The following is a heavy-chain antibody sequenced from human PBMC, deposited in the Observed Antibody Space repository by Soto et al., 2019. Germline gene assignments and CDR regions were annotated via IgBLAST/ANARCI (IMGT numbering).Heavy chain of an antibody. Sequence: PSETLSITCTVSGGSISSGDYYWSWIRQPPGKGLEWIGYIYYSGGTYYNPSLKSRVTISVDTSKNQFSLKLSSVTAADTAVYYCARDTSGSYHYWGQGTLVTVSS. D-gene: IGHD1-26*01. CDR2: IYYSGGT. CDR3: ARDTSGSYHY. V-gene: IGHV4-30-4*01. CDR1: GGSISSGDYY. J-gene: IGHJ4*02.